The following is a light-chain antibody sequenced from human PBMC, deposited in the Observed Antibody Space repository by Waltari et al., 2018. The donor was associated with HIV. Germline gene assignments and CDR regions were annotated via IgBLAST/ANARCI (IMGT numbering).Light chain of an antibody. CDR1: RRPVGGYDS. V-gene: IGLV2-11*01. CDR3: CSYAGSYSYV. J-gene: IGLJ1*01. Sequence: QSALTQPRSVSGSPGQSVTVPCTEARRPVGGYDSVFWYQQHPGKAPKLILYDVTKRPSGVPGRFSGSRSGDTASLTISGLQADDEADYYCCSYAGSYSYVFGAGTRVIVL. CDR2: DVT.